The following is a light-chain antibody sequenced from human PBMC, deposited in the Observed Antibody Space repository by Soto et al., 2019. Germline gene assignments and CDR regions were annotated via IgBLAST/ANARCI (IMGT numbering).Light chain of an antibody. Sequence: PGERATLSCRASQSVDVFLAWYQQRPGQAPRLLIYDASKRATYVPSRFSGSGSGTDFTLTISSLEPEDFAVYYCQQRSNRPLTFGGGTRVYIK. CDR3: QQRSNRPLT. CDR1: QSVDVF. CDR2: DAS. J-gene: IGKJ4*01. V-gene: IGKV3-11*01.